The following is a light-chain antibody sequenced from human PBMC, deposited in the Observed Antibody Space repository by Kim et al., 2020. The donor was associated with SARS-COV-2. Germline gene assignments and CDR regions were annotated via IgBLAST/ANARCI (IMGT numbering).Light chain of an antibody. CDR2: KDS. CDR3: QSADSSGTYVV. J-gene: IGLJ2*01. Sequence: SYELTQPPSVPVSPGQTARITCSGDALPKQYAYWYQQKPGQAPALVIYKDSERPSGIPERFSGSSSGTTVTLTISGVQAEDEADYYCQSADSSGTYVVFGGGTQLTVL. V-gene: IGLV3-25*03. CDR1: ALPKQY.